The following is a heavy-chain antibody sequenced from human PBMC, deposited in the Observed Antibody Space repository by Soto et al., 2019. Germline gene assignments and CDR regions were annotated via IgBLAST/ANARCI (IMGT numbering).Heavy chain of an antibody. CDR3: AKDGSYSSSWPYYFDH. Sequence: EVQLLESGGGLVQPGGSLRLSCAASGFTFTTYTMSWLRQAPGKGLEWVSSISGSGGHTYYADSVKGRLIVSRDNSKYTLYLLMNSLRAKDTAVYYCAKDGSYSSSWPYYFDHRVHGTLVTVSS. D-gene: IGHD6-13*01. CDR2: ISGSGGHT. J-gene: IGHJ4*01. CDR1: GFTFTTYT. V-gene: IGHV3-23*01.